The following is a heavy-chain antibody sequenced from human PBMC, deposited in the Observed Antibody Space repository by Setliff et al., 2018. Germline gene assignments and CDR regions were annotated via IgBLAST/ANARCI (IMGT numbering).Heavy chain of an antibody. CDR3: ARLFPYYYGSSGYHALDI. V-gene: IGHV1-2*02. J-gene: IGHJ3*02. Sequence: ASVKVSCKASGYNFNGYYLNWVRQAPGQGLEWMGWIVPHTGGTRYAQKFEGRVSMTRDTSISTAYMELSGLRSDDTAAYYCARLFPYYYGSSGYHALDIWGQGTMVTVSS. CDR2: IVPHTGGT. CDR1: GYNFNGYY. D-gene: IGHD3-22*01.